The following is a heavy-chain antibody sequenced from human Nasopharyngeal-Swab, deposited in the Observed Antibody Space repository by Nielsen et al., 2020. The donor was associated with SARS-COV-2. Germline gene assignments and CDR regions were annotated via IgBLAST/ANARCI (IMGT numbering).Heavy chain of an antibody. D-gene: IGHD6-6*01. V-gene: IGHV4-59*01. J-gene: IGHJ5*02. Sequence: WIRQPPGKGLEWIGYIYYSGSTNYNPSLKSRVTIPVDTSKNQFSLKLSSVTAADTAVYYCARERIAARLPDRWFDPWGQGTLVTVSS. CDR3: ARERIAARLPDRWFDP. CDR2: IYYSGST.